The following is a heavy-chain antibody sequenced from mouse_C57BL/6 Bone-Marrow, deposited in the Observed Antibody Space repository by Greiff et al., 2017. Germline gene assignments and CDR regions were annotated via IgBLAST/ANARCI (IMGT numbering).Heavy chain of an antibody. CDR1: GYTFTDYY. D-gene: IGHD1-1*01. CDR3: ARRKFLVVPRDFDY. CDR2: INPTNGGT. J-gene: IGHJ2*01. Sequence: EVQLQQSGPELVKPGASVKISCKASGYTFTDYYMTWVKQSHGKSLEWIGDINPTNGGTSFNPKFKGKATLTVDKSSSTAYMELRSLTSEDSAVYYCARRKFLVVPRDFDYWGQGTTLTVSA. V-gene: IGHV1-26*01.